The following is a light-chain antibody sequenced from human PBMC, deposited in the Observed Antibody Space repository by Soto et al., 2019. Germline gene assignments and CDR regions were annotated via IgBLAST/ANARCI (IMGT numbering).Light chain of an antibody. CDR2: GAS. CDR1: QSVATN. CDR3: QQYNNWGRT. J-gene: IGKJ2*01. V-gene: IGKV3-15*01. Sequence: EITMTQSPGTLSVSPGERVTLSCRASQSVATNIAWYQQKPGQSPRLLIYGASSRASSTPLRFSGRGSGTEFTLTISSLQSVDSAVYYCQQYNNWGRTFGQGTKLEIK.